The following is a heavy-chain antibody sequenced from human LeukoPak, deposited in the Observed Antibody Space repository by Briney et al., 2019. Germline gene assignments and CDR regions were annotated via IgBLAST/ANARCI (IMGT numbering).Heavy chain of an antibody. CDR1: GFTFSSYS. CDR3: ASNPKYYYDSSGYYRPGDY. D-gene: IGHD3-22*01. V-gene: IGHV3-21*01. J-gene: IGHJ4*02. Sequence: GGSLRLSCAASGFTFSSYSMNWFRQAPGKGLEWVSSISSSSSYIYYADSVKGRFTISRDNAKNSLYLQMNSLRAEDTAVYYCASNPKYYYDSSGYYRPGDYWGQGTLVTVSS. CDR2: ISSSSSYI.